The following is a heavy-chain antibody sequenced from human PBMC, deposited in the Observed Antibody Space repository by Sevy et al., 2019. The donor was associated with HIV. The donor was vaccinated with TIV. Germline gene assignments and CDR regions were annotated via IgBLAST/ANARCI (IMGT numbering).Heavy chain of an antibody. CDR1: GFTFSSYA. D-gene: IGHD3-22*01. CDR2: ISGSGYHT. V-gene: IGHV3-23*01. J-gene: IGHJ4*02. Sequence: GGSLRLSCAASGFTFSSYAMSWVRQAPGKGLEWVSAISGSGYHTYYTDSVKGRFTISRDNSKNTLYLQMNSLRAEDTAVYYCAKEGGGYYYDSSSLFDYWGQGTLVTVSS. CDR3: AKEGGGYYYDSSSLFDY.